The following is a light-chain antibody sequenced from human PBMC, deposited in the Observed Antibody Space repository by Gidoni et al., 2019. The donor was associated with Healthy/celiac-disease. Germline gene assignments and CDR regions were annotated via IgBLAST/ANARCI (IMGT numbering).Light chain of an antibody. CDR3: SSYTSSSTRV. CDR2: DVS. Sequence: QSALTQPASVSGSPGQSITISCTGTSSDVGGYNYVSWYPQHPGKAPKLMIYDVSKRPSGVSNRFSGSKSGNTASLTISGLQAEDEADYYCSSYTSSSTRVFGTGTKVTVL. J-gene: IGLJ1*01. CDR1: SSDVGGYNY. V-gene: IGLV2-14*03.